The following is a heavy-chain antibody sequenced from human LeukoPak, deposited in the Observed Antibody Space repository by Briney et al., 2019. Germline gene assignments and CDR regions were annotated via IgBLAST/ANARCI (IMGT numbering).Heavy chain of an antibody. Sequence: SVRVSCKASGGTFSSYAISWVRQAPGQGLEWMGGIIPIFGTANYAQKFQGRVTITADESTSTAYMELSSLRSEDTAVYYCARSRDWSGYNMGAFDIWGQGTMVTVSS. J-gene: IGHJ3*02. V-gene: IGHV1-69*13. CDR2: IIPIFGTA. CDR3: ARSRDWSGYNMGAFDI. CDR1: GGTFSSYA. D-gene: IGHD3-3*01.